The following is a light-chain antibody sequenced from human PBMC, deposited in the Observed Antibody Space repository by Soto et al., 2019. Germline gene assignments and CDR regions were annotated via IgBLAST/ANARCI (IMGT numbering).Light chain of an antibody. CDR1: SSDVGAYNY. CDR3: CSYAGIYTSGV. Sequence: QSALTQPRSVSGAPGQSVTISCTGTSSDVGAYNYVSWYQQHPGKAPKLMIYDVSKRPSGVPDRFSGSKSGNTASLTIFGLQAEDEADYYCCSYAGIYTSGVFGTGTKVTVL. V-gene: IGLV2-11*01. CDR2: DVS. J-gene: IGLJ1*01.